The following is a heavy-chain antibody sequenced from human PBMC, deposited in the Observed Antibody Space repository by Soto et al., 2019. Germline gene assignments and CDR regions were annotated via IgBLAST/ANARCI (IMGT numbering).Heavy chain of an antibody. V-gene: IGHV3-72*01. Sequence: GGSQRLSCAASGFTFSDHYMDWVRQAPGKGLEWVGRTRNKANSYTTEYAASVKGRFTISRDDSKSSLYLQMNSLKTEDTAVYYCARDSTNSGPGFDIWGKGKMVTVSS. CDR3: ARDSTNSGPGFDI. D-gene: IGHD2-2*01. CDR1: GFTFSDHY. CDR2: TRNKANSYTT. J-gene: IGHJ3*02.